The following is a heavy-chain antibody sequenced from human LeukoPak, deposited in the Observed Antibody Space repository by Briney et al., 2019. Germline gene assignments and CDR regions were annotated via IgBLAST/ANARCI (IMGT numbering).Heavy chain of an antibody. V-gene: IGHV3-49*03. Sequence: PGGSLRLSCAASGFTFSTHAMSWFRQAPGKGLEWVGFIRSKAYGGTTEYAASVKGRFTISRDDSKSIAYLQMNSLKTEDTAVYYCTASSGWYYFDYWGQGTLVTVSS. CDR3: TASSGWYYFDY. D-gene: IGHD6-19*01. CDR1: GFTFSTHA. J-gene: IGHJ4*02. CDR2: IRSKAYGGTT.